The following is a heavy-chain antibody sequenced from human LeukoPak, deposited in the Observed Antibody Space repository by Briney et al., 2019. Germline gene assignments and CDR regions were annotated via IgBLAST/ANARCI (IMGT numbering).Heavy chain of an antibody. CDR2: ITGNSHYI. Sequence: KAGGSLRLSCAASGFTFSTYTMNWVRQAPGKGLEWVSSITGNSHYIYYADSVKGRFNISRDNAQNSLFLQMNSLRDEDTAVYYCARDQGRPWGQGTLVTVSS. J-gene: IGHJ5*02. CDR1: GFTFSTYT. V-gene: IGHV3-21*01. CDR3: ARDQGRP.